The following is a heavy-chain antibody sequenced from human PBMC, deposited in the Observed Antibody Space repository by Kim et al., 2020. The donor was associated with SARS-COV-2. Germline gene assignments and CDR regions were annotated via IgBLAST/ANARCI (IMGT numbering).Heavy chain of an antibody. CDR3: ARDPAYGALDY. J-gene: IGHJ4*02. V-gene: IGHV3-7*03. CDR1: GFTFSTSY. CDR2: INPDGSAK. D-gene: IGHD2-21*01. Sequence: GGSLRLSCEASGFTFSTSYMTWVRPAPGKGLEWVAEINPDGSAKGYVDSVKGRFTISRDNFKNSLYLEMNSLRVEDTAVYYCARDPAYGALDYWGQGTLVTVSS.